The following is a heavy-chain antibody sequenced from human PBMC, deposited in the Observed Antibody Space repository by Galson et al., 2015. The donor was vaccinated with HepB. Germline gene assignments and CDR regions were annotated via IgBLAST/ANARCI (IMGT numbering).Heavy chain of an antibody. J-gene: IGHJ4*02. CDR1: GFTFTRYA. Sequence: SLRLSCAASGFTFTRYAMTWVRQAPGKGLEWVASVTSSGGKTYYTDSVKGRFTISRDNAESSLYLHMINLNAEDTGVYYCLRGDRRDYWGQGTLVTVSS. CDR3: LRGDRRDY. D-gene: IGHD5-24*01. CDR2: VTSSGGKT. V-gene: IGHV3-23*01.